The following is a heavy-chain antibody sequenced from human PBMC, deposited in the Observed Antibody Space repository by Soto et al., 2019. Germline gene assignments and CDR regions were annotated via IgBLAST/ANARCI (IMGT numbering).Heavy chain of an antibody. Sequence: QVQLQESGPGLVKPSETLSLTCTVSGGSVNTFYWSWIRQPPGKGLEWVGHVYYTGSTDYNPSLKSRVTISVDTTKNQVSLKLTSVTTADTAVYFCARDWGRSNYFDYWGQGTLVTVSS. CDR2: VYYTGST. CDR3: ARDWGRSNYFDY. CDR1: GGSVNTFY. V-gene: IGHV4-59*02. J-gene: IGHJ4*02. D-gene: IGHD3-16*01.